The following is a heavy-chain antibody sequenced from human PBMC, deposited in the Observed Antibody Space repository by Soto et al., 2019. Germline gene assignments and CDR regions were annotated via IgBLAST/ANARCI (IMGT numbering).Heavy chain of an antibody. Sequence: QVQLVQSGAEVKKPGSSVKVSCKASGGTFSSYAISWVRQAPGQGLEWMGGIIPIFGTANYAQKFQGRVTITADESTSTAYMELSSLRSEDTAVYYYARLGWELRSYYYGMDVWGQGTTVTVSS. V-gene: IGHV1-69*01. D-gene: IGHD1-26*01. J-gene: IGHJ6*02. CDR1: GGTFSSYA. CDR2: IIPIFGTA. CDR3: ARLGWELRSYYYGMDV.